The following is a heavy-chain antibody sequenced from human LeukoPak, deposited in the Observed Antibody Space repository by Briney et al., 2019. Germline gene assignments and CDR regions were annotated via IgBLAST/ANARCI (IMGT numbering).Heavy chain of an antibody. CDR1: GYTFTGYY. D-gene: IGHD4-17*01. Sequence: ASVKVSCKASGYTFTGYYMHWVRQAPGQGLECMGWLHPNSGGTNYAQKFQGRGTMTRDTSISTAYMELSRLRSDDTGVYYCARAGDYGHPQAPGIYYWGQGTLVTVSS. J-gene: IGHJ4*02. CDR3: ARAGDYGHPQAPGIYY. CDR2: LHPNSGGT. V-gene: IGHV1-2*02.